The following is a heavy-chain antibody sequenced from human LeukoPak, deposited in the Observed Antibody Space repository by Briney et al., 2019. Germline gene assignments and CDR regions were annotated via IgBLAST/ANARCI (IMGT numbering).Heavy chain of an antibody. J-gene: IGHJ4*02. CDR1: GFSITTYA. CDR2: ISHDGSKN. CDR3: ASVADY. Sequence: GGSLRLSCAASGFSITTYAMHWVRQAPGKGLESVADISHDGSKNYYADSVKGRFTISRDLSKNTLYLQMNSLRSEDTAVYYCASVADYWGQGTLVNVSS. V-gene: IGHV3-30*04.